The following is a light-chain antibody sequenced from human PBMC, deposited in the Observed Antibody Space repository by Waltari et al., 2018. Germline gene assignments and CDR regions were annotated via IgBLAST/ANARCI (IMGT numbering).Light chain of an antibody. CDR2: DVS. Sequence: QSALTQPASVSGSPGQSLTISCTGTSSDVGGYNYVSWYQQHPGKAPKLLIYDVSKGPSGVYNRFSGSKSGNTASLTISGLQAEDEGDYYCSSYTSSSTWVFGGGTKLTVL. CDR3: SSYTSSSTWV. J-gene: IGLJ3*02. CDR1: SSDVGGYNY. V-gene: IGLV2-14*01.